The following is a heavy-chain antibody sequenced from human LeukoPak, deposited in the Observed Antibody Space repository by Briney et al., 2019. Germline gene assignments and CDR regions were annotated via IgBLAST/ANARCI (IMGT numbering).Heavy chain of an antibody. CDR3: ARGLNFGSGILV. D-gene: IGHD3-10*01. CDR1: GGSIISYY. V-gene: IGHV4-59*01. CDR2: VYYSGNA. Sequence: TSETLSLTCTVSGGSIISYYWSWIRQPPGRGLEWIGFVYYSGNAKYNSSLESRATISLDTSKNQFSLKLRSVTAADTAIYYCARGLNFGSGILVWGRGTLVTVSS. J-gene: IGHJ4*02.